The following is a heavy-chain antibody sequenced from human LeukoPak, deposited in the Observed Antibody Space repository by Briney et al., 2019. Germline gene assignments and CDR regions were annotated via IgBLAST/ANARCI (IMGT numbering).Heavy chain of an antibody. CDR2: ISTYDGNT. J-gene: IGHJ4*02. CDR1: GYTFTNYG. Sequence: ASVKVSCKASGYTFTNYGISWVRQAPGQGLEWMGWISTYDGNTNYAQQLQGRVTMTTETLTITAYMELRSLRSDDTAVYYCARDLGRVRDTSGYYTWGQGTLVTVSS. V-gene: IGHV1-18*01. CDR3: ARDLGRVRDTSGYYT. D-gene: IGHD3-22*01.